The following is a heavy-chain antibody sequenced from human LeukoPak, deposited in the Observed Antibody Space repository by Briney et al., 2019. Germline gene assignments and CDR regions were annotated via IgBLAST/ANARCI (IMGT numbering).Heavy chain of an antibody. CDR3: AIGYYGSGRRGYYGMDV. CDR1: GYILTELS. CDR2: FDPEDGQT. V-gene: IGHV1-24*01. Sequence: ASVKVSCKVSGYILTELSMHWVRQAPGKGLEWMGGFDPEDGQTLYAQRFQGRVTVTEDASTETAYMELRSLTSEDTAVYYCAIGYYGSGRRGYYGMDVWGKGTTVTVSS. J-gene: IGHJ6*04. D-gene: IGHD3-10*01.